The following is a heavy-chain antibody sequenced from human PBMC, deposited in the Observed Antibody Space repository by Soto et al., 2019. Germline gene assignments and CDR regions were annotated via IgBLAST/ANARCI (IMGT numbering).Heavy chain of an antibody. D-gene: IGHD3-3*01. CDR2: INAGNGNT. CDR1: GYTFTSYP. CDR3: SREVRTISGVLLLDY. V-gene: IGHV1-3*01. J-gene: IGHJ4*02. Sequence: QVQFVQSGAEVKKPGASVKVSCRASGYTFTSYPLHWVRQAPGQRCAWMGWINAGNGNTSFSPKFQDRVSMTRDTSASTIHMERNSMSSEDTAVYYCSREVRTISGVLLLDYWGQGTMVTVSS.